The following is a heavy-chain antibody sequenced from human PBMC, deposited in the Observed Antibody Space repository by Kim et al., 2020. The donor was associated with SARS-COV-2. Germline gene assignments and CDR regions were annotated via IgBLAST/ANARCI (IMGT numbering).Heavy chain of an antibody. J-gene: IGHJ4*02. CDR2: IYTSGRP. V-gene: IGHV4-4*07. CDR1: GDSLSSDY. CDR3: ASALGH. Sequence: SETLSLTCTVSGDSLSSDYWSWNRQPAGKGLEWIGRIYTSGRPNYNPSLQSRVTMSVDMSKNQFSLKLSSVTAADTAVYYCASALGHCGQGTLVTVSS. D-gene: IGHD3-16*02.